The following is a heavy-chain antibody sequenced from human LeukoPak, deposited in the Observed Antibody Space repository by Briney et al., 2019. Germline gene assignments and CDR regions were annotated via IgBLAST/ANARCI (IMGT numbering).Heavy chain of an antibody. CDR1: GFTFTSSA. V-gene: IGHV1-58*01. D-gene: IGHD3-22*01. Sequence: GTSVKVSFKASGFTFTSSAVQWVRQARGQRLEWIGWIVVGSGNTNYAQKFQERVTITRDMSTSTAYMELSSLRSEDTAVYYCAAVVSGYWGHNWYFDLWGRGTLVTVSS. J-gene: IGHJ2*01. CDR3: AAVVSGYWGHNWYFDL. CDR2: IVVGSGNT.